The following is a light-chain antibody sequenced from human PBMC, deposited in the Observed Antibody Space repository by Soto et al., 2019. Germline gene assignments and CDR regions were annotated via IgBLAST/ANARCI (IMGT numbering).Light chain of an antibody. CDR3: CAYAGTSTHTV. J-gene: IGLJ7*01. CDR1: SSDVGSYNL. V-gene: IGLV2-23*02. Sequence: QYALTQPASVSGSPGQAITIYCTGTSSDVGSYNLVSWYQQHRGKAPKLMISEVSKRPSGISDRFSGSKSGSTASLSISGLQAEDEADYYCCAYAGTSTHTVFGGGTQLTVL. CDR2: EVS.